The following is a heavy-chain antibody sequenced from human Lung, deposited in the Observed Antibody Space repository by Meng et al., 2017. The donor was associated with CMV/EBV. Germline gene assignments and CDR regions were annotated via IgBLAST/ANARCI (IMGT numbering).Heavy chain of an antibody. J-gene: IGHJ4*02. Sequence: SXXVSXKTSGNVFSTFAVSWLRQAPGQGLEWMGGVVPLFGTANYAQKFQGRVTITADASTTTAYMELRSLKSEDTAIYFCARDVPRAGGAGSQFDFWGQGTXVTGSS. CDR3: ARDVPRAGGAGSQFDF. V-gene: IGHV1-69*13. CDR1: GNVFSTFA. D-gene: IGHD6-13*01. CDR2: VVPLFGTA.